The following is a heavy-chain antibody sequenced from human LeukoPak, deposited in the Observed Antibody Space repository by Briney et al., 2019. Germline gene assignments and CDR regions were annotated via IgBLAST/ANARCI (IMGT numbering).Heavy chain of an antibody. CDR1: GYTFTSYY. J-gene: IGHJ4*02. CDR3: ARVSGAHTAMGNNNFDY. D-gene: IGHD5-18*01. V-gene: IGHV1-46*01. CDR2: INPSGGST. Sequence: ASVKASCKASGYTFTSYYMHWVRQAPGQGLEWMGIINPSGGSTSYAQKFQGRVTMTRDTSTSTVYMELSSLRSEDTAVYYCARVSGAHTAMGNNNFDYWGQGTLVTVSS.